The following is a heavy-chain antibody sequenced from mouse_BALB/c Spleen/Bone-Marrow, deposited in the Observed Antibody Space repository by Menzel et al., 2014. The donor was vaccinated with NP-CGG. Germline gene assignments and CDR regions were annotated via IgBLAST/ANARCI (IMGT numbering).Heavy chain of an antibody. D-gene: IGHD3-1*01. J-gene: IGHJ4*01. CDR2: ISNGGGST. V-gene: IGHV5-12-2*01. CDR3: TRHVGNPYAMDY. Sequence: EVQGVESGGGLVQPGGSLKLPCAASGFTFSSYTMSWVRQTPEKRLEWVAYISNGGGSTYYPDTIKGRFTISRDNAKNTLYLQMSSLKSEDTAMYYCTRHVGNPYAMDYWGQGTSVTVSS. CDR1: GFTFSSYT.